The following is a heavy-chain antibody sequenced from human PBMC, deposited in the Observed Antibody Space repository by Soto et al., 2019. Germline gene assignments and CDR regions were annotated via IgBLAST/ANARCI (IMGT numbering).Heavy chain of an antibody. D-gene: IGHD1-1*01. Sequence: PSETLSLTCTVSGASITSSYWSWIRQSPGKGLEWIAYIYHTGTTNYNPSLKSRVTISIDTSKKQISLKLSSVTTADTATYFCARLQLVQKVIDYWGQGTLVTVSS. CDR3: ARLQLVQKVIDY. CDR1: GASITSSY. CDR2: IYHTGTT. V-gene: IGHV4-59*01. J-gene: IGHJ4*02.